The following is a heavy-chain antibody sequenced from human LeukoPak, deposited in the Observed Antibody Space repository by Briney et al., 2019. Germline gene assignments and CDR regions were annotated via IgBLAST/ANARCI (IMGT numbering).Heavy chain of an antibody. J-gene: IGHJ5*02. CDR2: IYYSGST. CDR3: ARVHYYGSGSRSSWFDP. V-gene: IGHV4-59*01. D-gene: IGHD3-10*01. CDR1: GGSISSYY. Sequence: SETLSLTCTVSGGSISSYYWSWIRQPPGKGLEWIGYIYYSGSTNYNPSLKSRVTISVDTSKNQFSLKLSSVTAADTAVYYCARVHYYGSGSRSSWFDPWGQGTLVTVSS.